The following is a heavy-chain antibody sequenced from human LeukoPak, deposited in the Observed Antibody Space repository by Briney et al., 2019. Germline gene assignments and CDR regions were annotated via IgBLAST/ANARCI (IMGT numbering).Heavy chain of an antibody. CDR2: ISYDGSNK. CDR1: GFTFSSYG. V-gene: IGHV3-30*18. Sequence: GGSLRLSCAASGFTFSSYGMHWVRQAPGKGLEWVAVISYDGSNKYYADPVKGRFTISRDNSKNTLYLQMNSLRAEDTAVYCCAKGGSSDSSGYRAASYFDYWGQGTLVTVSS. D-gene: IGHD3-22*01. J-gene: IGHJ4*02. CDR3: AKGGSSDSSGYRAASYFDY.